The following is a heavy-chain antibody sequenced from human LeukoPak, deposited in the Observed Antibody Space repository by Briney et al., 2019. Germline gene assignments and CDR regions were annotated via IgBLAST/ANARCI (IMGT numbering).Heavy chain of an antibody. Sequence: SETLSLTCAVYGGSFSGYYWSWIRQPPGKGLEWIGEINHSGSTNYNPSLKSRVTISVDTSKNQFSLKLSSVTAADTAVYYCARRARYFDLVDYWGQGTLVTVSS. D-gene: IGHD3-9*01. CDR3: ARRARYFDLVDY. CDR2: INHSGST. J-gene: IGHJ4*02. CDR1: GGSFSGYY. V-gene: IGHV4-34*01.